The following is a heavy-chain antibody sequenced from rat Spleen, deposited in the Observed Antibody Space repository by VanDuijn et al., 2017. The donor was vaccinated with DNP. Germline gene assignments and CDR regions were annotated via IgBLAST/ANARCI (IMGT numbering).Heavy chain of an antibody. CDR3: ARVWEP. V-gene: IGHV5S13*01. D-gene: IGHD1-3*01. Sequence: EVQLVESGGGLVQPGRSLKLSCAVSGFTFSDYAMVWVRQAPTKGLEWVASITNGGGTTYYRDSVKGRFTISRDNTKNTLHLQMDSLRSEDTAIYYCARVWEPWGQGVMVTVSS. CDR2: ITNGGGTT. J-gene: IGHJ2*01. CDR1: GFTFSDYA.